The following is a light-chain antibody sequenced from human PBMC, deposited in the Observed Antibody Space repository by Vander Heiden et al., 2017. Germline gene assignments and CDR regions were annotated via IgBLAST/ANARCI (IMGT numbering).Light chain of an antibody. CDR2: GAS. CDR3: QQGYSTPHT. V-gene: IGKV1-39*01. CDR1: QNIDTY. J-gene: IGKJ2*01. Sequence: DIQMTQSPSSLSASLGDRVTITCRTSQNIDTYLNWYQQKPGKAPKLLMYGASSLQSGVPSRFSGSGSGTDFTLTINSLQPEDFATYYCQQGYSTPHTFGEGTKLEIK.